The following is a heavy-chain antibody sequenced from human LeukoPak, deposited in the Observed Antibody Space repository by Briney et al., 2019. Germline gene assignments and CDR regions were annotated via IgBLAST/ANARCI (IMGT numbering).Heavy chain of an antibody. J-gene: IGHJ4*02. V-gene: IGHV4-38-2*02. Sequence: SETLSLTCTVSGYSISSGYYWGWIRQPPGKGLEWIGSIYHIGSTYYNPSLKSRVTISVDTSKNQFSLKLSSVTAADTAVYYCARVDGYNYAEFDYWGQGTLVTVSS. D-gene: IGHD5-24*01. CDR2: IYHIGST. CDR1: GYSISSGYY. CDR3: ARVDGYNYAEFDY.